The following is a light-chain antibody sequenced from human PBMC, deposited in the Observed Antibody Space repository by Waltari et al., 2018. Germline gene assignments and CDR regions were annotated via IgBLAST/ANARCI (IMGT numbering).Light chain of an antibody. CDR2: LKSDGSH. V-gene: IGLV4-69*01. J-gene: IGLJ1*01. CDR3: QTWGTGIRI. Sequence: QLVLPQSPSASASLGPSVKLTCTLRSGHSSSAIAWHQQQPEKGPRYLMKLKSDGSHSKGDGIPDRFSGSSSGAERYLTISSLQSEDEADYYCQTWGTGIRIFGTGTKVTVL. CDR1: SGHSSSA.